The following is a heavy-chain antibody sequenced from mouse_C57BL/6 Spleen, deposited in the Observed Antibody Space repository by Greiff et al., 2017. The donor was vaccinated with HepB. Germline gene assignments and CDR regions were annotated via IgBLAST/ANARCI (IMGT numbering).Heavy chain of an antibody. Sequence: VQLKESGPELVKPGASVKMSCKASGYTFTDYNMHWVKQSHGKSLEWIGYINPNNGGTSYNQKFKGKATLTVNKSSSTAYMELRSLTSEDSAVYYCARRGYGNYDYAMDYWGQGTSVTVSS. V-gene: IGHV1-22*01. CDR3: ARRGYGNYDYAMDY. CDR2: INPNNGGT. CDR1: GYTFTDYN. J-gene: IGHJ4*01. D-gene: IGHD2-10*02.